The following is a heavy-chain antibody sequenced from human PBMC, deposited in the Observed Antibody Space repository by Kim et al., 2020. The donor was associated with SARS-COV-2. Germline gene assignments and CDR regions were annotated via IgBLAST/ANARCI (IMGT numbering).Heavy chain of an antibody. V-gene: IGHV3-74*01. CDR3: ARGHRYSGSYYFYFDL. J-gene: IGHJ2*01. CDR1: GFTFSSYW. CDR2: INSDGSST. Sequence: GGSLRLSCAASGFTFSSYWMHWVHQAPGKGLVWVSRINSDGSSTSYADSVKGRFTFSRDNAKNTLYLQMNSLRAEDTSVYYCARGHRYSGSYYFYFDLWGRGTLLTVSS. D-gene: IGHD1-26*01.